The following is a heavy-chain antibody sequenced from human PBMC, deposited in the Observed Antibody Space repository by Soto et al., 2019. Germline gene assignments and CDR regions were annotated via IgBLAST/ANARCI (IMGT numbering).Heavy chain of an antibody. D-gene: IGHD3-10*01. J-gene: IGHJ4*02. CDR2: INHSGST. CDR1: GGSFSGYY. V-gene: IGHV4-34*01. Sequence: SETLSLTCAVYGGSFSGYYWSWIRQPPGKGLEWIGEINHSGSTNYNPSLKSRVTISVDTSKNQFSLKLSSVTAADTAVYYCARGAPMVRGAFDYWGQGTLVTVSS. CDR3: ARGAPMVRGAFDY.